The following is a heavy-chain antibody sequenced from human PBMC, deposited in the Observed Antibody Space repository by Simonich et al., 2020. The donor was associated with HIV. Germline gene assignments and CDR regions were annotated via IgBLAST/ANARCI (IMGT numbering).Heavy chain of an antibody. J-gene: IGHJ6*02. V-gene: IGHV1-18*01. CDR1: GGTFSNYA. D-gene: IGHD6-6*01. CDR2: ISAYNGNT. Sequence: QVQLVQSGAEVKKPGSSVKVSCKASGGTFSNYAITWVRQAPGQGLEGRGWISAYNGNTNNAQKRQGRVTMTTDTSTSTAYMELRSLRSDDTAVYYCARPSFYSSSSPYYYYGMDVWGQGTTVTVSS. CDR3: ARPSFYSSSSPYYYYGMDV.